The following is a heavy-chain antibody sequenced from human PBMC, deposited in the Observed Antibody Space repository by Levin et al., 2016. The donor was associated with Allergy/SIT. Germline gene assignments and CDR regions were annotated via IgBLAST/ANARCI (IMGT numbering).Heavy chain of an antibody. CDR3: ARGWIQLWKTYYFDY. CDR2: IYYSGST. V-gene: IGHV4-39*01. J-gene: IGHJ4*02. Sequence: WIRQPPGKGLEWIGSIYYSGSTYYNPSLKSRVTISVDTSKNQFSLKLSSVTAADTAVYYCARGWIQLWKTYYFDYWGQGTLVTVSS. D-gene: IGHD5-18*01.